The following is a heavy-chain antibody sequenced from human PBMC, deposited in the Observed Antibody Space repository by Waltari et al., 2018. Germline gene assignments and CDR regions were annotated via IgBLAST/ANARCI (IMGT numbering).Heavy chain of an antibody. J-gene: IGHJ3*02. D-gene: IGHD3-3*02. CDR1: GGPISSYY. Sequence: QVQLQESGPGLVKPSETLSLTCTVSGGPISSYYWSWIRQPAGKGLEWIGRIYTSGSTNYSPSLKSQVAMSVDTSKNQFSLKLSSVTAADTAVYYCAREPSFSRGAFDIWGQGTMVTVSS. CDR2: IYTSGST. V-gene: IGHV4-4*07. CDR3: AREPSFSRGAFDI.